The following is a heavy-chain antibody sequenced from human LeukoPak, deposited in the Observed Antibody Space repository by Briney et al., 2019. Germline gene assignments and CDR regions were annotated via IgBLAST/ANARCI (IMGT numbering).Heavy chain of an antibody. CDR2: ITDRGGGI. Sequence: GGSLRLSCAASGFTFSSNAMTWVRQAPGRGLEWVSSITDRGGGIQYADSVKGRFTISRDNSKNTLYLQMNSLRAEDTAVYYCAKGSATPYWGQGTLVTVST. V-gene: IGHV3-23*01. D-gene: IGHD1-26*01. J-gene: IGHJ4*02. CDR3: AKGSATPY. CDR1: GFTFSSNA.